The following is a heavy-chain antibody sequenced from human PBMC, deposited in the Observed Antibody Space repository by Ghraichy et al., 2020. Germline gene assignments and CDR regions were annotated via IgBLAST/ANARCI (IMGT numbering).Heavy chain of an antibody. J-gene: IGHJ3*02. Sequence: GGSLRLSCAASGFTFSSYSMNWVRQAPGKGLEWVSSISSSSSYIYYADSVKGRFTISRDNAKNSLYLQMNSLRAEDTAVYYCAREERGYSYGPDAFDIWGQGTMVTVSS. CDR1: GFTFSSYS. D-gene: IGHD5-18*01. CDR2: ISSSSSYI. V-gene: IGHV3-21*01. CDR3: AREERGYSYGPDAFDI.